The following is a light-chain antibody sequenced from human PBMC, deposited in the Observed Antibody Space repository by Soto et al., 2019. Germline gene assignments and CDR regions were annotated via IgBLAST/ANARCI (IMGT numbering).Light chain of an antibody. CDR2: DND. CDR3: GTWDNSLNAVA. CDR1: SSNIGDNY. V-gene: IGLV1-51*01. Sequence: QSVLTQPPSVSAAPGQKVTISCSGSSSNIGDNYVSWYQHLPGTAPKLLIYDNDKRPSGIPDRFSGSKSGTSATLGITGLQTGDGADYYCGTWDNSLNAVAFGGGTKLTVL. J-gene: IGLJ2*01.